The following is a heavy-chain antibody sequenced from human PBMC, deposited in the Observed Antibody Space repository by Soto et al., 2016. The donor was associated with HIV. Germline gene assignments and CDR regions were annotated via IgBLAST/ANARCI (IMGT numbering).Heavy chain of an antibody. CDR3: ARDHRGGIATYYYYMDV. J-gene: IGHJ6*03. D-gene: IGHD6-13*01. Sequence: QVQLVQSGAEVKKPGASVKVSCKASGYTFTGYYMHWVRQAPGQGLEWMGWINPNSGGTNYAQKFQGRVTMTRDTSISTAYMELSRLRSDDTAVYYCARDHRGGIATYYYYMDVWAKGTDVTVSS. CDR2: INPNSGGT. CDR1: GYTFTGYY. V-gene: IGHV1-2*02.